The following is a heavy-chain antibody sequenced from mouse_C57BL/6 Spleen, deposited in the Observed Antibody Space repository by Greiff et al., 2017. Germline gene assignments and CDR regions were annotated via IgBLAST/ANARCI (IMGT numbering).Heavy chain of an antibody. CDR3: ARDYYGSSYYFDY. J-gene: IGHJ2*01. CDR1: GFTFSSYA. D-gene: IGHD1-1*01. Sequence: EVKVVESGGGLVKPGGSLKLSCAASGFTFSSYAMSWVRQTPEKRLEWVATICDGGSYTYYPDNVKGRFTISRDNAKNNLYLQMSHLKSEDTAMYYCARDYYGSSYYFDYWGQGTTLTVSS. V-gene: IGHV5-4*01. CDR2: ICDGGSYT.